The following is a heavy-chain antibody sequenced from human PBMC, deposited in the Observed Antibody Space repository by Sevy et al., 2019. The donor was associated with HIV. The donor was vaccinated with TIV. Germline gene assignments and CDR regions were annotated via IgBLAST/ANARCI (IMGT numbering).Heavy chain of an antibody. V-gene: IGHV3-11*01. CDR2: ISGSDGTI. D-gene: IGHD2-21*01. J-gene: IGHJ6*02. CDR1: GFTFSDYY. CDR3: ARDHVKDGDLGDYYYFAMDV. Sequence: GGSLRLSCAASGFTFSDYYMSWIRQAPGKGLEWVSHISGSDGTIYYADSVKGRFTISRDNAKNSLYLQMNSLRAEDTAVYYCARDHVKDGDLGDYYYFAMDVWGQGTTVTVSS.